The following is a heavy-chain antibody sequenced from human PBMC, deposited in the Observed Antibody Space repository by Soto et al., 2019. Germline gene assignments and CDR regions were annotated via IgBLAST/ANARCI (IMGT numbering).Heavy chain of an antibody. CDR2: IYYTGST. V-gene: IGHV4-59*01. D-gene: IGHD6-19*01. CDR3: ARAPTFGGIAGAGVFRFDP. CDR1: GDSISNYY. J-gene: IGHJ5*02. Sequence: QVQLQESGPGLVKPSETLSLTCTVSGDSISNYYWSWIRQPPGKGLEWIGYIYYTGSTNYNPSLKRRVPISVGRSKDQFSLKLTPVAAADTAVEYWARAPTFGGIAGAGVFRFDPWGQGTPVTVSS.